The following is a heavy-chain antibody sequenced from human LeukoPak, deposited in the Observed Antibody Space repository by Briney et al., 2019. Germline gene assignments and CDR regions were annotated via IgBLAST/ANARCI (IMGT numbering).Heavy chain of an antibody. Sequence: ASVKVSCKASGYTFTSYAMNWVRHAPGQGLEWIGWINTNTGNPTYAQGFTGRFVFSLDTSVSTAYLQIPSLKAEDTAVYYCARVGVPHFYYYMDVWGKGTTVTVSS. CDR3: ARVGVPHFYYYMDV. J-gene: IGHJ6*03. V-gene: IGHV7-4-1*01. CDR1: GYTFTSYA. CDR2: INTNTGNP.